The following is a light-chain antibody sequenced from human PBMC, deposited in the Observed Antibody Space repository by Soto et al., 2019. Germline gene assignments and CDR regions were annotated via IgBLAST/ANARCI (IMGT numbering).Light chain of an antibody. CDR3: QHYNEWPLT. CDR1: KSVSNN. V-gene: IGKV3-15*01. CDR2: GAA. J-gene: IGKJ4*01. Sequence: ETVMTQSPATLSESQGERATLSCRASKSVSNNLAWYQQKPGQAPRLLIYGAAAMATWIPARFSGSGFGTEFTLTISSLQSEESAVYYCQHYNEWPLTFGGGTKVEIK.